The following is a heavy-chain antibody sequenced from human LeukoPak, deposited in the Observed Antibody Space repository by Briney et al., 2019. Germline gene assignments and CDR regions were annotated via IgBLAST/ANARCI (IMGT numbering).Heavy chain of an antibody. CDR1: GYTFTGYY. D-gene: IGHD5-24*01. CDR2: INPNSGGT. J-gene: IGHJ3*02. CDR3: ARRDGYPIDASDI. V-gene: IGHV1-2*02. Sequence: RASVKVSCKASGYTFTGYYMHWVRQAPGQGLEWMGWINPNSGGTNYAQKFQGRVTMTRDTSISTAYMELSRLRSDDTAVYYCARRDGYPIDASDIWGQGTMVTVSS.